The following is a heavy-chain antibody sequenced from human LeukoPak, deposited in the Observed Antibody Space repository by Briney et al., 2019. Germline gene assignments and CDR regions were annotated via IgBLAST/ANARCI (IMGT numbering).Heavy chain of an antibody. D-gene: IGHD3-10*01. Sequence: SETLSLTCTVSGGSISSDYWQWIPQPPGKGLEWIGYIYNSGSNNYNPSLKSRVTISIDTSKNQFSLKLTSVTAADTAVYYCATRGYWGQGTLVTVSS. J-gene: IGHJ4*02. V-gene: IGHV4-59*08. CDR1: GGSISSDY. CDR3: ATRGY. CDR2: IYNSGSN.